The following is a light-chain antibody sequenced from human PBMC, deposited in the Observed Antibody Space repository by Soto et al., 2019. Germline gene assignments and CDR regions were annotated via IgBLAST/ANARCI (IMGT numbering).Light chain of an antibody. CDR2: GAS. CDR3: HHYGSTLLP. CDR1: RSVSSN. V-gene: IGKV3-20*01. Sequence: EIVLTQSPGTLSLSPGERATLSCRASRSVSSNLAWYQQKPGQAPSLLIYGASKRTTGVPDRFSGSGSDTEFTLIISRLEPEDFAVYYCHHYGSTLLPFGGGTKVDI. J-gene: IGKJ4*01.